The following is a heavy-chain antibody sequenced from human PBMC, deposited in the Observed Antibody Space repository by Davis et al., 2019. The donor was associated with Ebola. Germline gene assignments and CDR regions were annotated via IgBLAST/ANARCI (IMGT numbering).Heavy chain of an antibody. CDR1: GYTFTSYG. V-gene: IGHV1-18*04. D-gene: IGHD3-3*02. CDR2: ISAYNGNT. J-gene: IGHJ5*02. CDR3: AREDDISS. Sequence: AASVKVSCKASGYTFTSYGISWVRQAPGQGLEWMGWISAYNGNTNYAQKPQGRVTMTTDTSTATAYLELRSLRFDDTAIYYCAREDDISSWGQGTLVTVSS.